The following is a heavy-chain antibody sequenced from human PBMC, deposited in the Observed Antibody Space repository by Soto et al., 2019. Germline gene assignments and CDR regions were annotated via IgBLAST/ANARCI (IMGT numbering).Heavy chain of an antibody. V-gene: IGHV1-18*01. CDR3: AREAQDSLQLSYYYYMDV. D-gene: IGHD1-1*01. Sequence: QVQLVQSGAEVKKPGASVKVSCKASGYTFTSYGISWVRQAPGQGLEWMGWISAYNGNTNYAQKLQGRVTMTTDTSTSTAYMELRSLRSGDTAVYYCAREAQDSLQLSYYYYMDVWGKGTTVTVSS. J-gene: IGHJ6*03. CDR2: ISAYNGNT. CDR1: GYTFTSYG.